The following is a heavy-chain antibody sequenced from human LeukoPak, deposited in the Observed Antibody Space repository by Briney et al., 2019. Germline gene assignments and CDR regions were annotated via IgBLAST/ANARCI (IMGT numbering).Heavy chain of an antibody. J-gene: IGHJ6*03. D-gene: IGHD3-10*01. Sequence: PSETLSLTCTVSGGSISSYYWSWIRQPPGKGLEWIGHIYYSGSTNYNPSLKSRVTISVDTSKNQFSLKLSSVTAADTAVYYCARASGASAGYYYYYYMDVWGKGTTVTVPS. CDR2: IYYSGST. V-gene: IGHV4-59*01. CDR3: ARASGASAGYYYYYYMDV. CDR1: GGSISSYY.